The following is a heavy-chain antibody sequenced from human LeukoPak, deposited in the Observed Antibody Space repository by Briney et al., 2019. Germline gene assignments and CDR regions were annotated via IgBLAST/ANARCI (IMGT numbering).Heavy chain of an antibody. V-gene: IGHV3-21*01. CDR2: ISSSSSYI. D-gene: IGHD2-15*01. J-gene: IGHJ4*02. CDR3: ARDGVPNQYCSGGSCYWANY. Sequence: GGSLRLSCAASGFTFSSFSMNWVRQAPGKGLEWVSSISSSSSYIYYADSVKGRFTISRDNAKNSLYLQMNSLRAEDTAVYYCARDGVPNQYCSGGSCYWANYWGQGTLVTVSS. CDR1: GFTFSSFS.